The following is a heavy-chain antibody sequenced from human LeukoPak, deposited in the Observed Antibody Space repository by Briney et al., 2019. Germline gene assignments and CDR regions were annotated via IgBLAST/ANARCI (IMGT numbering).Heavy chain of an antibody. Sequence: SETLSLTCTVSGGSISSGGYYWSWIRQHPGKGLEWIGYIYYTGSTYYNPSLKSRVTISVDTSKNQFSLKLSSVSAADTAVYYCARGGGDVYNVFDYWGQGTLVTVSS. CDR1: GGSISSGGYY. D-gene: IGHD5-24*01. J-gene: IGHJ4*02. CDR2: IYYTGST. V-gene: IGHV4-31*03. CDR3: ARGGGDVYNVFDY.